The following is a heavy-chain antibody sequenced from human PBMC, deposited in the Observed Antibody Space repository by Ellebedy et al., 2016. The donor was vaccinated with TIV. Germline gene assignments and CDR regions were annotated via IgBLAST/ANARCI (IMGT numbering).Heavy chain of an antibody. Sequence: ASVKVSCXASGYTFTSYYMHWVRQAPGQGLEWMGIINPSGGSTSYAQKFQGRVTMTRDTSTSTVYMELSSLRSDDTAVYYCARVGPVLLWFGEYADFDYWGQGTLVTVSS. V-gene: IGHV1-46*01. CDR2: INPSGGST. J-gene: IGHJ4*02. D-gene: IGHD3-10*01. CDR1: GYTFTSYY. CDR3: ARVGPVLLWFGEYADFDY.